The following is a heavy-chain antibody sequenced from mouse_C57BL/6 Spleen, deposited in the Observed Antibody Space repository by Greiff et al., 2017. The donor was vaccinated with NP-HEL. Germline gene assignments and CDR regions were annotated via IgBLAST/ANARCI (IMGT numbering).Heavy chain of an antibody. CDR1: GYTFTSYW. J-gene: IGHJ1*03. V-gene: IGHV1-69*01. CDR2: IDPSDSYT. D-gene: IGHD3-1*01. CDR3: ARGTGYFEV. Sequence: VQLQQPGAELVMPGASVKLSCKASGYTFTSYWMHWVKQRPGQGLEWIGEIDPSDSYTNYNQKFKGKSTVTVDKSSSTAYMQLSSLTSEDSAVYYCARGTGYFEVWGTGTTVTVSS.